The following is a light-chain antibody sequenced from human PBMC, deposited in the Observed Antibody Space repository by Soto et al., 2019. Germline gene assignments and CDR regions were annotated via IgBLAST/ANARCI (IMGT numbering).Light chain of an antibody. Sequence: EIVLTQSPATLFLSPGERATLSCRASQSVSSYLGWFQQKPGQAPRLLIYDASNRATGIPARFSGSGSETDFTLTISSLEPEDSAVYYCQQRASWVTFGQGTRLEIK. J-gene: IGKJ5*01. CDR1: QSVSSY. V-gene: IGKV3-11*01. CDR3: QQRASWVT. CDR2: DAS.